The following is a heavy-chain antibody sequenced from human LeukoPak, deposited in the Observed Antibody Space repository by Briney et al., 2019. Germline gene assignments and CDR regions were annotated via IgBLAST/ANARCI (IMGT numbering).Heavy chain of an antibody. CDR2: IYNSGST. Sequence: PSETLSLTCTVSAGSISSYYWSWIRQPPGKGLEWIGDIYNSGSTNDNPSLKSRVTISVDTSKNQFSLKLTSVTAADTAVYYCARHRRNCSRGSCYSHFDYWGQGTLVTVSS. J-gene: IGHJ4*02. CDR1: AGSISSYY. V-gene: IGHV4-59*01. D-gene: IGHD2-15*01. CDR3: ARHRRNCSRGSCYSHFDY.